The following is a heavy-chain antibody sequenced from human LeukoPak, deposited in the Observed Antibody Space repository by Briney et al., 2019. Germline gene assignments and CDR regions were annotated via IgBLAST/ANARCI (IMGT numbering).Heavy chain of an antibody. CDR1: GGSISSGSSY. Sequence: PSETLSLTCTVSGGSISSGSSYWGWIRQPPGQGLEWIGTVFYSGSPYYNPSLKSRVTISMDTSKNQFSLNLTSVTAADTAVYYCARGAFDLWGRGTLVTVSS. J-gene: IGHJ2*01. CDR3: ARGAFDL. V-gene: IGHV4-39*07. CDR2: VFYSGSP.